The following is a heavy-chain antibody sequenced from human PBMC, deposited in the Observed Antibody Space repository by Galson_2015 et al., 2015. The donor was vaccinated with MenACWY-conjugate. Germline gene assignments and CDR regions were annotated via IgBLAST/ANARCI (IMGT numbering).Heavy chain of an antibody. V-gene: IGHV3-74*01. CDR3: ARSSVTFDSSGYYYVL. CDR1: GFIFNTYW. Sequence: SLRLSCAASGFIFNTYWMHWVRQAPGKGLEWVSRINPGGSSTTYADSVKDRFTISRDNARNSLYLQMNSLRAEDTAVYYCARSSVTFDSSGYYYVLGGQGTQVTVSS. CDR2: INPGGSST. D-gene: IGHD3-22*01. J-gene: IGHJ4*02.